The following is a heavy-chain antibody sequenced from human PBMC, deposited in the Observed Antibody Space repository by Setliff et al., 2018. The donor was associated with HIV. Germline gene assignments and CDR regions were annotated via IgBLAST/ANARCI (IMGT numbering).Heavy chain of an antibody. V-gene: IGHV4-31*03. D-gene: IGHD2-2*01. Sequence: KPSETLSLTCTVSGGSISIGGYYWGWIRQHPGKGLEWIGYIYHNGSTYYNPSLKSRVIISVDTSKNQFSLKLSSVTAADTAVYYCATVVPAAHFDYWGQGTLVTVSS. CDR3: ATVVPAAHFDY. CDR2: IYHNGST. J-gene: IGHJ4*02. CDR1: GGSISIGGYY.